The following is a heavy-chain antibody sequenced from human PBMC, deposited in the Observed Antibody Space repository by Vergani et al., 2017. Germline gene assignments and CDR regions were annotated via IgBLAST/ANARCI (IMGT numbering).Heavy chain of an antibody. D-gene: IGHD3-16*01. J-gene: IGHJ2*01. CDR3: VKDNDYDADGPFDL. CDR1: GFTFQAFA. CDR2: IDRNYGVK. Sequence: VEAGGGLVQPGGSLRLSCTASGFTFQAFAFPWVRQVSGRGLEWVSGIDRNYGVKNGNSFEGRFSISRDNAKKAVFLQMNNLRHEDTALYFCVKDNDYDADGPFDLWGRGTLVTVSS. V-gene: IGHV3-9*01.